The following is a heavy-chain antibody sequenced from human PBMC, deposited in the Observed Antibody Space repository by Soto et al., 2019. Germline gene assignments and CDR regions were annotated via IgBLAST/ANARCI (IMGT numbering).Heavy chain of an antibody. D-gene: IGHD3-9*01. CDR3: ARLADLTRDYYYYGMDV. CDR1: GYSFTSYW. Sequence: GESLKISCKGSGYSFTSYWIGWVRQMPGKGLEWMGIIYPGDSDTRYSPSFQGQVTIAADKSISTAYLQWSSLKASDTAMYYCARLADLTRDYYYYGMDVWGQGTTVTVSS. J-gene: IGHJ6*02. V-gene: IGHV5-51*01. CDR2: IYPGDSDT.